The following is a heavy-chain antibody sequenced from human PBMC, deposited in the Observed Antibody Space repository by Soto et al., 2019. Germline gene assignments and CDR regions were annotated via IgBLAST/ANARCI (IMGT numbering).Heavy chain of an antibody. Sequence: EVQLVESGGGLVQPGGSLRLSCAASGFTFSSYWMSWVRQAPGKGLEWVANIKQAGSEKYYVDSVKGRFTISRDNAKNSLYLQMNSLRAEDTAVYYWARGLWFGELFDYWGQGTLVTVSS. V-gene: IGHV3-7*03. J-gene: IGHJ4*02. D-gene: IGHD3-10*01. CDR3: ARGLWFGELFDY. CDR1: GFTFSSYW. CDR2: IKQAGSEK.